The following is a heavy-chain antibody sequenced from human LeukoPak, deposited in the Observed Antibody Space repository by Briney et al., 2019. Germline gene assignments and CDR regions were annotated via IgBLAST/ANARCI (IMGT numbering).Heavy chain of an antibody. CDR1: GFTFSSYG. D-gene: IGHD3-22*01. V-gene: IGHV3-30*18. J-gene: IGHJ4*02. CDR3: AKEAYDSRGYRYFDY. Sequence: RSLRLSCAASGFTFSSYGMHWVRQAAGKGPEWVAVISYDGSNQYYADSVKGRFTVSRDNSKNMVFVQMNSLRPEDTALYHCAKEAYDSRGYRYFDYWGQGTLVTVSS. CDR2: ISYDGSNQ.